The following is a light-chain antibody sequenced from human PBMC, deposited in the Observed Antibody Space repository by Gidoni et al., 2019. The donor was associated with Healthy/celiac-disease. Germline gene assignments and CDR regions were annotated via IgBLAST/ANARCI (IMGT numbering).Light chain of an antibody. CDR3: CSYAGSYTFYV. V-gene: IGLV2-11*01. CDR1: SSDVGGYNY. Sequence: QSALTQPRSVSRSPGQSVTISCTGTSSDVGGYNYVPWYQQHPGKAPKLMIYDVSKRPSGVPDRCSGSKSGNTASLTISGLQAEDEADYYCCSYAGSYTFYVFGTGTKVTVL. CDR2: DVS. J-gene: IGLJ1*01.